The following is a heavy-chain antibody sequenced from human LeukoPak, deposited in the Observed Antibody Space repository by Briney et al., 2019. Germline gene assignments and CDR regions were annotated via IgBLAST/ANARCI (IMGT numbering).Heavy chain of an antibody. V-gene: IGHV7-4-1*02. Sequence: ASVKVSCKASGYTFTSYAMNWVRQAPGQGLEWMGWINTNTGNPTYAQGFTGRFVFSLDTSVSTAYLQISSLKAEDTAVYYCARDRGMRYFDWLPVDAFDIWGQGTMVTVSS. CDR1: GYTFTSYA. J-gene: IGHJ3*02. CDR2: INTNTGNP. CDR3: ARDRGMRYFDWLPVDAFDI. D-gene: IGHD3-9*01.